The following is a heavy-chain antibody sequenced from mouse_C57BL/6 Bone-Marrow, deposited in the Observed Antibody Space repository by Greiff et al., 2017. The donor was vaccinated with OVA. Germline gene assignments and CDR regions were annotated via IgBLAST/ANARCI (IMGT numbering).Heavy chain of an antibody. CDR2: IDPANGNT. CDR1: GFNIKNTY. V-gene: IGHV14-3*01. Sequence: EVQRVESVAELVRPGASVKLSCTASGFNIKNTYMHWVKQRPEQGLEWIGRIDPANGNTKYAPKFQGKATITADTSSNTACLQLSSLTSEDTAIYYCARGRYYGSRGDYWGQGTTRTVSS. J-gene: IGHJ2*01. D-gene: IGHD1-1*01. CDR3: ARGRYYGSRGDY.